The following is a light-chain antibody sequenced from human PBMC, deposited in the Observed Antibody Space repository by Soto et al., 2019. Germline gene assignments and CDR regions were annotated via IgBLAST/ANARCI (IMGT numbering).Light chain of an antibody. CDR3: PQYNNWPLT. CDR1: QSVSNY. V-gene: IGKV3-15*01. Sequence: EIVMTQSPATLSVSPGERATLSCRASQSVSNYLAWYQQKPGQPPRLLMYGASTRATGIPARFSGSGSGTDFTFTISSLQSGDFAVYYCPQYNNWPLTFGGGTKVEIK. CDR2: GAS. J-gene: IGKJ4*01.